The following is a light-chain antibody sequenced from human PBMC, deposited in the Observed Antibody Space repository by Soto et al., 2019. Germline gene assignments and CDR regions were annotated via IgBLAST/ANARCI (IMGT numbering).Light chain of an antibody. CDR2: GAS. J-gene: IGKJ1*01. V-gene: IGKV3-20*01. Sequence: EIVLTQSPGTLSVSPGDGATLSCRASQTVGNNYLAWYQQRPGQAPRLLIHGASSRATGVPDRFSGSGSGTEFTLTIGRLEPEDFAVYFCQQYGSLPRTFGQGTKV. CDR1: QTVGNNY. CDR3: QQYGSLPRT.